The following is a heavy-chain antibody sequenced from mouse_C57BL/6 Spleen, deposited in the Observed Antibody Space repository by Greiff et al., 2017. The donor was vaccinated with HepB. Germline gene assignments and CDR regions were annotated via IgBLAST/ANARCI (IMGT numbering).Heavy chain of an antibody. J-gene: IGHJ1*03. CDR3: ARESSNGYFDV. Sequence: EVKLQESEGGLVQPGRSMKLSCTASGFTFSDYYMAWVRQVPEKGLEWVANINSDGSSTYYLDSLKSRFTISRDNAKNILYLQMSSLKSEDTATYYCARESSNGYFDVWGTGTTVTVSS. D-gene: IGHD2-5*01. CDR1: GFTFSDYY. V-gene: IGHV5-16*01. CDR2: INSDGSST.